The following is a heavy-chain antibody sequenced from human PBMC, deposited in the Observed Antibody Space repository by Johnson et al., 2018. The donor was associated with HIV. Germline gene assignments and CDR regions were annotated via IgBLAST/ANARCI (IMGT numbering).Heavy chain of an antibody. CDR1: GFTFSSYW. Sequence: VQLVESGGGVVQPGRSLRLSCAASGFTFSSYWMHWVRQAPGKGLVWVSRINSDGSSTSYADSVKGRFTISRDNAKNSLALQMNRLGAEDTAVYYCARTAGGGAFDIWGQGTMVTVSS. V-gene: IGHV3-74*02. CDR3: ARTAGGGAFDI. CDR2: INSDGSST. D-gene: IGHD3-10*01. J-gene: IGHJ3*02.